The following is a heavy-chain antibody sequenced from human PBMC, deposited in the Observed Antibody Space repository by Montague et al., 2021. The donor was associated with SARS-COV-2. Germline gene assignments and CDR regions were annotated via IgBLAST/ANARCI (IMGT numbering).Heavy chain of an antibody. D-gene: IGHD6-13*01. J-gene: IGHJ4*02. CDR3: ARASGSSWDFDY. CDR2: IKQDGSEK. CDR1: GFNFSIYW. V-gene: IGHV3-7*01. Sequence: SWRVSCVASGFNFSIYWMSWVRQAPGKGLEWVANIKQDGSEKYYLDSVKGRFTISRDNAKNSLFLQMNSLRAEDTAVYYCARASGSSWDFDYWGQGTLVTVSS.